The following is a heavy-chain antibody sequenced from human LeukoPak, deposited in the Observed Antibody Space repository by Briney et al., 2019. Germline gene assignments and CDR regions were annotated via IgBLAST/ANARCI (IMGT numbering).Heavy chain of an antibody. J-gene: IGHJ6*02. D-gene: IGHD2-2*03. CDR1: GFTFSDYY. CDR2: ISSSSSYT. V-gene: IGHV3-11*03. CDR3: ASSGYCISTSCRYYYYGMDV. Sequence: GGSLRLSCAASGFTFSDYYMSWIRQAPGKGLEWVSYISSSSSYTNYADSVKGRFTISRDNAKNSLYLQMNSLRAEDTAVYYCASSGYCISTSCRYYYYGMDVWGQGTTVTVSS.